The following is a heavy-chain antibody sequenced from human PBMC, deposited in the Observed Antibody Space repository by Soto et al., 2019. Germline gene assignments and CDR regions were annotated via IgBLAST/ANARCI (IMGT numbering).Heavy chain of an antibody. J-gene: IGHJ5*02. CDR3: ARDLESGYDSGDHWFDP. CDR1: GGSISSGDYY. CDR2: IYYSGST. Sequence: KASETLSLTCTVSGGSISSGDYYWSWIRQPPGKGLEWIGYIYYSGSTYYNPSLKSRVTISVDTSKNQFSLKLSSVTAADTAVYYCARDLESGYDSGDHWFDPWGQGTLVTVSS. V-gene: IGHV4-30-4*01. D-gene: IGHD5-12*01.